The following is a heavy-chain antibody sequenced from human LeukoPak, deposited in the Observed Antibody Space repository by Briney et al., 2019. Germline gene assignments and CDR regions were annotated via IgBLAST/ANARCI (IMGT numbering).Heavy chain of an antibody. Sequence: GASVKVSCKASGYTFTSYGISWVRQAPGQGLEWMGWINPNSGGTNYAQKFQGRVTMTRDTSISTAYMELSRLRSDDTAVYYCARGYYDSRHLVLLGSWGQGTLVTVSS. V-gene: IGHV1-2*02. D-gene: IGHD3-22*01. CDR3: ARGYYDSRHLVLLGS. J-gene: IGHJ4*02. CDR1: GYTFTSYG. CDR2: INPNSGGT.